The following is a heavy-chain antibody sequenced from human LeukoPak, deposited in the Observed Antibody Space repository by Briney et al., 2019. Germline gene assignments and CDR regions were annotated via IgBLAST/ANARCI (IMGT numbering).Heavy chain of an antibody. J-gene: IGHJ4*02. V-gene: IGHV1-8*02. CDR1: GYTFTSYG. CDR3: ARGPPNWGMVGY. D-gene: IGHD7-27*01. CDR2: MKSNNGHT. Sequence: GASVKVSCTASGYTFTSYGISWVRQAPGQGLEWMGWMKSNNGHTGYAQKFQGRVTMTRDTSISTAYMELSSLTFEDTAVYYCARGPPNWGMVGYWGQGTLVTVSS.